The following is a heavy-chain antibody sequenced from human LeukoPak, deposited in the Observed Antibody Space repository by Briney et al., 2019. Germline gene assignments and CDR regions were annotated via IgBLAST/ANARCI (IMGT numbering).Heavy chain of an antibody. V-gene: IGHV1-46*01. Sequence: ASVKVSCKASAYTFSSYYMHWVRQAPGQGLEWMGIINPSGDSTSYAQMFQGRVTMTRDTPTSTVYMELSSLRSEDTAVYYCARESRDGYNSAWGQGTLVTVSS. D-gene: IGHD5-24*01. CDR2: INPSGDST. CDR3: ARESRDGYNSA. CDR1: AYTFSSYY. J-gene: IGHJ5*02.